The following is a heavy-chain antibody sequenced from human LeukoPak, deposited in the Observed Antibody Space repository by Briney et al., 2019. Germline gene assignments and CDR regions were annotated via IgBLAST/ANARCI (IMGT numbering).Heavy chain of an antibody. Sequence: ASVKVSCKASGYTFTTYYVHWVRQPPGQGLEWMGIINPTGGTTTYAQKFQGRVTMTRDTSTSTVFMEVNSLGSEDTAVYYCALYSSTWYWGQGTLVTVSS. CDR2: INPTGGTT. V-gene: IGHV1-46*01. J-gene: IGHJ4*02. CDR1: GYTFTTYY. D-gene: IGHD6-13*01. CDR3: ALYSSTWY.